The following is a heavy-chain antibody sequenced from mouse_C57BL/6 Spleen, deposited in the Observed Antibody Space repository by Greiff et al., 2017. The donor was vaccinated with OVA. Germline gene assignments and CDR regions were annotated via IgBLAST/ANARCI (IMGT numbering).Heavy chain of an antibody. J-gene: IGHJ2*01. CDR2: IDPENGDT. CDR3: TTYGYSYYFDY. CDR1: GFNIKDDY. D-gene: IGHD2-2*01. V-gene: IGHV14-4*01. Sequence: EVKLQQSGAELVRPGASVKLSCTASGFNIKDDYMHWVKQRPEQGLEWIGWIDPENGDTEYASKFQGKATITADTSSNTAYLQLSSLTSEDTAVYYCTTYGYSYYFDYWGQGTTLTVSS.